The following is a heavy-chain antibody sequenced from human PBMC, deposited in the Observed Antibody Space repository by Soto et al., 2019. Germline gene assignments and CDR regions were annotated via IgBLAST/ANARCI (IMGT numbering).Heavy chain of an antibody. D-gene: IGHD2-2*03. Sequence: ASVKVSCKASGYTFTGYYMHWVRQAPGQGLEWMGWINPNSGGTNYAQKFQGWVTMTRDTSISTAYMELSRLRSDDTAVYYCARGMDIVVVPAAMAHYYYYGMDVWGQGTTVTVSS. CDR1: GYTFTGYY. V-gene: IGHV1-2*04. CDR3: ARGMDIVVVPAAMAHYYYYGMDV. J-gene: IGHJ6*02. CDR2: INPNSGGT.